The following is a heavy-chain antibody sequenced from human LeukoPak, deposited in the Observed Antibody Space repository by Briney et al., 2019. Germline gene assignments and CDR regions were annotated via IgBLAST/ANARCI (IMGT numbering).Heavy chain of an antibody. CDR3: ARGGYYYDSSGYYPYYFDY. CDR1: GGTFSSYA. Sequence: GSSVKVSCKASGGTFSSYAISWVRQAPGQGLEWMGRIIPIFGIANYAQKFQGRVTMTADKSTSTAYMELSSLRSEDTAVYYCARGGYYYDSSGYYPYYFDYWGQGTLVTVSS. CDR2: IIPIFGIA. J-gene: IGHJ4*02. D-gene: IGHD3-22*01. V-gene: IGHV1-69*04.